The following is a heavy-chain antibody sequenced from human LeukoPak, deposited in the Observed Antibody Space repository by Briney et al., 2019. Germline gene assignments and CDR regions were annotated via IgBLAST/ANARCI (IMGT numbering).Heavy chain of an antibody. CDR1: GFTFSSYA. D-gene: IGHD2-8*01. J-gene: IGHJ4*02. CDR2: ISDSGGST. Sequence: GGSLRLSCAASGFTFSSYAMSWVRQAPGKGLEWVSAISDSGGSTYYADSVKGRFTISRDNSKNMLYLQMNSLRAEDTAVYYCAKGDCTNGVCYFDYWGQGTLVTVSS. V-gene: IGHV3-23*01. CDR3: AKGDCTNGVCYFDY.